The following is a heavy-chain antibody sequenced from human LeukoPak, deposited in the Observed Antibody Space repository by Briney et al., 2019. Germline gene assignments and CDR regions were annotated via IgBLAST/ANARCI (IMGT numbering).Heavy chain of an antibody. V-gene: IGHV1-24*01. Sequence: ASVKVSCKVSGYSLTELSMHWVRQAPGKGLEWMGGFDPEDGETIYAQKFQGRVTMTEDTSTDTAYMELSSLRSEDTAVYYCATGGMVRGVISWFDPWGQGTLVTVSS. CDR1: GYSLTELS. D-gene: IGHD3-10*01. CDR3: ATGGMVRGVISWFDP. J-gene: IGHJ5*02. CDR2: FDPEDGET.